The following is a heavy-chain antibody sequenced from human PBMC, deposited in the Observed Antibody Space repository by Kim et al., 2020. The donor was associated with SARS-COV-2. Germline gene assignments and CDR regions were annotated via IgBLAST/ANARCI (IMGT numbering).Heavy chain of an antibody. Sequence: SVKVSCEASAGAFSRNAISWVRQAPGHGLEWMGRLIPILGVAYYAPRFQDRVTITADGSTSAAYMELSSLRSEDTAVYFCAREGLLTSQNIVIRGGLFDYWGQGTLVTVSS. CDR3: AREGLLTSQNIVIRGGLFDY. V-gene: IGHV1-69*04. D-gene: IGHD3-16*02. J-gene: IGHJ4*02. CDR1: AGAFSRNA. CDR2: LIPILGVA.